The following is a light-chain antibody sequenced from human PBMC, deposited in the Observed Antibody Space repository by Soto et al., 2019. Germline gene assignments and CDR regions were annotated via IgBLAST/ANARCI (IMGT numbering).Light chain of an antibody. CDR1: SSYVGGYDS. Sequence: QSVLTQPASVSGSPGQSITISCTGTSSYVGGYDSVSWYQQLPGKAPKLLIYDVSNRPSGVSSRFSGSKSGNTASLTISGLQAEDEADYYCNSYTSTITYVFGTGTKVTVL. CDR2: DVS. V-gene: IGLV2-14*01. J-gene: IGLJ1*01. CDR3: NSYTSTITYV.